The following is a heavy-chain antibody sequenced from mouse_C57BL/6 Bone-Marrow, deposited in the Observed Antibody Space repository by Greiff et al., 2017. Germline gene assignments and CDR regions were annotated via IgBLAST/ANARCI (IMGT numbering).Heavy chain of an antibody. CDR1: GYTFTDYE. Sequence: VKVVESGAELVRPGASVTLSCKASGYTFTDYEMHWVKQTPVHGLEWIGAIDPETGGTAYNQKFKGKVILTADKSSSTAYLELRSPTSEDSAVYYFTRGGYDYPYFDYWDRGTTLTVSA. CDR3: TRGGYDYPYFDY. CDR2: IDPETGGT. D-gene: IGHD2-4*01. J-gene: IGHJ2*01. V-gene: IGHV1-15*01.